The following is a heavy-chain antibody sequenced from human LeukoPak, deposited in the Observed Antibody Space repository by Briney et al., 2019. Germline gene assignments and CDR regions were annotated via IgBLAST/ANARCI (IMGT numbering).Heavy chain of an antibody. D-gene: IGHD6-6*01. CDR1: GGTFSSYT. CDR3: ARAGSSSSDYYYGMDV. V-gene: IGHV1-69*02. Sequence: GASVKVSCKASGGTFSSYTISWVRQAPGQGLEWMGRIIPILGIANYAQKFQGRVTITAVKSTSTAYMELSSLRSEDTAVYYCARAGSSSSDYYYGMDVWGQGTTVTVSS. J-gene: IGHJ6*02. CDR2: IIPILGIA.